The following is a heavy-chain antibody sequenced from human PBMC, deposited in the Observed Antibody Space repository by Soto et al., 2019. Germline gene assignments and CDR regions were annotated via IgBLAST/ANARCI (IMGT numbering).Heavy chain of an antibody. CDR3: ARGRLAVAVSGYTYIGMAV. Sequence: PSETLSLTCAVYGGSFSGYYWSGIRQPPGKGLEWIGEINHSGSTNYNPSLKSRVTISVDTSKNQFSLKLSSVTAADTAVYYCARGRLAVAVSGYTYIGMAVWGQGTTVTVSS. CDR2: INHSGST. V-gene: IGHV4-34*01. J-gene: IGHJ6*02. D-gene: IGHD6-19*01. CDR1: GGSFSGYY.